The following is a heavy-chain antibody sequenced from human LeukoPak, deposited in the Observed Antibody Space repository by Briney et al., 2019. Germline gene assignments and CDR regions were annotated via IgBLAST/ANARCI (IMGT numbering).Heavy chain of an antibody. J-gene: IGHJ4*02. Sequence: SLRLSCAASGFTFSSYGMHWVRQAPGKGLEWVAVISYDGSNKYYADSVKGRFTISRDNSKNTLYLQMNSLRAEDTAVYYCAKEFFGQWLGSFDYWGQGTLVTVSS. V-gene: IGHV3-30*18. CDR3: AKEFFGQWLGSFDY. CDR1: GFTFSSYG. D-gene: IGHD6-19*01. CDR2: ISYDGSNK.